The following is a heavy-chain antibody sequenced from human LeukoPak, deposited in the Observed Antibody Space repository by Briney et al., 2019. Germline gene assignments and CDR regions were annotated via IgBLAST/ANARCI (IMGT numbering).Heavy chain of an antibody. Sequence: PGGSLRLSCAASGFTFHSHSMNWVRQAPGKGLEWVSSISMTSSYIYYADSVKGRFTISRDNSKNTLYLQMNSLRAEDTAVYYCAREPGARTGPYYFDYWGQGTLVTVSS. CDR1: GFTFHSHS. J-gene: IGHJ4*02. CDR2: ISMTSSYI. V-gene: IGHV3-21*01. CDR3: AREPGARTGPYYFDY. D-gene: IGHD3/OR15-3a*01.